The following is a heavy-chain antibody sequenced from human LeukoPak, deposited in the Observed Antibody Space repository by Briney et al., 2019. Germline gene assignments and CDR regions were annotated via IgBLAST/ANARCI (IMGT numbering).Heavy chain of an antibody. CDR3: ARVLTGTTPWVDY. J-gene: IGHJ4*02. CDR1: GYTFTGYY. V-gene: IGHV1-2*02. CDR2: VNPNSGGT. D-gene: IGHD1-7*01. Sequence: GASVKVSCKASGYTFTGYYMHWVRQAPGQGLEWKGWVNPNSGGTNYAQKFQGRVTMTRDTSISTACMELSRLRSDDTAVYYCARVLTGTTPWVDYWGQGTLVTVSS.